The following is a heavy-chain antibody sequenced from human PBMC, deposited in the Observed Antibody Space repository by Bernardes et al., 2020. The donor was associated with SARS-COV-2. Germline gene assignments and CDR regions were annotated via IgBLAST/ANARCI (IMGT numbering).Heavy chain of an antibody. CDR3: ARDLNWETF. CDR2: ISDNGATT. Sequence: LRLSCSGSGFTLSEYPMHWVRQTPGKGLEYVSRISDNGATTHYGDSVKGRFTISRDNAKNSLYLQMDSLRAEDTAFYYCARDLNWETFWGQGTLVTVSS. V-gene: IGHV3-64*04. CDR1: GFTLSEYP. J-gene: IGHJ4*02. D-gene: IGHD1-1*01.